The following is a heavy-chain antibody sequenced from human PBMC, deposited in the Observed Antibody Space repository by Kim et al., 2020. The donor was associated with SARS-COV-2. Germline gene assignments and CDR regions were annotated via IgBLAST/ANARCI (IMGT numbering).Heavy chain of an antibody. CDR3: AKHIVGAAPAFYYGIDV. CDR1: GGSISSSSYY. D-gene: IGHD1-26*01. CDR2: IYYTGST. Sequence: SETLSLTCIVSGGSISSSSYYWGWIRQPPGKGLEWIGSIYYTGSTYYNPSLKSRVTISVDTSNNQFSLRLSSVTAADTALYYCAKHIVGAAPAFYYGIDVWGQGTPVTVS. V-gene: IGHV4-39*07. J-gene: IGHJ6*02.